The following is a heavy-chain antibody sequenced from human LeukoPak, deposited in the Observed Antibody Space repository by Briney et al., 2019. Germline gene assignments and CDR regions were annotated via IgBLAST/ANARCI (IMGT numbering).Heavy chain of an antibody. V-gene: IGHV4-30-4*08. Sequence: SQTLSLTCTVSGGSISSGDYYWSWIRQPPGKGLEWIGYIYYSGSTYYNPSLKSRVTISVDTSKNQFSLKLSSVTAADTAVYYCARNYVYSSSWYNWFDPWGQGTLVTVSS. D-gene: IGHD6-13*01. CDR2: IYYSGST. CDR3: ARNYVYSSSWYNWFDP. CDR1: GGSISSGDYY. J-gene: IGHJ5*02.